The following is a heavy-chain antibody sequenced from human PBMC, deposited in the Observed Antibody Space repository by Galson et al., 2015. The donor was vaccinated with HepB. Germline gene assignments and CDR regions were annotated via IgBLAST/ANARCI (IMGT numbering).Heavy chain of an antibody. J-gene: IGHJ4*02. V-gene: IGHV1-2*04. CDR2: VNPNSGGT. Sequence: SVKVSCKASGYTFTGYYMHWVRQAPGQGLEWMGWVNPNSGGTNYAQKFQGWVTMTRDTSISTAYMELSSLRSEDTAVYYCARDLIGDQIYGSGLYWGQGTLVTVSS. CDR1: GYTFTGYY. D-gene: IGHD3-10*01. CDR3: ARDLIGDQIYGSGLY.